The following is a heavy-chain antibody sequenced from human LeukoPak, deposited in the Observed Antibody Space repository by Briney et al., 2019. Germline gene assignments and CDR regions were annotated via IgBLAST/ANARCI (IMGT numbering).Heavy chain of an antibody. CDR1: GYTFTDYY. Sequence: ASVKISCKVSGYTFTDYYMHWVQQAPGKGLEWMGLVDPEDGETIYAEKFQGRVTITADTSTDTAYMELSSLRSEDTAVYYCATNNRNYPSGKPQNYYYYYMDVWGKGTTVTVSS. J-gene: IGHJ6*03. CDR3: ATNNRNYPSGKPQNYYYYYMDV. D-gene: IGHD1-7*01. CDR2: VDPEDGET. V-gene: IGHV1-69-2*01.